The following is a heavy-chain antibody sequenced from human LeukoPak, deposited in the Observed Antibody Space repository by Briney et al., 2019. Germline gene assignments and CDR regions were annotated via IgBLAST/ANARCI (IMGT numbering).Heavy chain of an antibody. D-gene: IGHD1-7*01. J-gene: IGHJ4*02. CDR2: INSDGSST. Sequence: GGSLRLSCAASGFTFSSYAMSWVRQAPGKGLVWVSRINSDGSSTSYADSVKGRFTISRDNAKNTLYLQMNSLRAEDTAVYYCARVTSVTGTIFDYWGQGTLVTVSS. CDR1: GFTFSSYA. CDR3: ARVTSVTGTIFDY. V-gene: IGHV3-74*01.